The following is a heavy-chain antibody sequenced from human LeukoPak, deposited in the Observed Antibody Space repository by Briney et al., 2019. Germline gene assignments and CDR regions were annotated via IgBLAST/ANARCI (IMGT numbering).Heavy chain of an antibody. CDR2: IYYTGST. CDR1: GGSISSSSYY. Sequence: SETLSLTCTVSGGSISSSSYYWGWIRQPPGKGLEWIGNIYYTGSTYYNPSLKSRVTISVDTSKNQFSLKLSSVTAADTAVYYCAGTYYYGSGSYWGLDYWGQGTLVTVSS. CDR3: AGTYYYGSGSYWGLDY. V-gene: IGHV4-39*01. J-gene: IGHJ4*02. D-gene: IGHD3-10*01.